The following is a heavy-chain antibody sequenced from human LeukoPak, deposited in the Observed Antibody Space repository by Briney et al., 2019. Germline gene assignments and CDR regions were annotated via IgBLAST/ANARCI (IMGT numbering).Heavy chain of an antibody. J-gene: IGHJ3*02. CDR2: ISSSSSYI. V-gene: IGHV3-21*01. D-gene: IGHD3-10*01. CDR3: ASRAMVRRRFAFDI. Sequence: GGSLRLSCAASGFTFSSYSMNWVRQAPGKGLEWVSSISSSSSYIYYADSVKGRFTISRDNAKNSLYLQMNSLRAEDTAVYYCASRAMVRRRFAFDIWGQGTMVTVSS. CDR1: GFTFSSYS.